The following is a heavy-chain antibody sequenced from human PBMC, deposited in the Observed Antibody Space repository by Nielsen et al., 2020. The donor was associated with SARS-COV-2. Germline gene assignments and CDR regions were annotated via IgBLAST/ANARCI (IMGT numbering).Heavy chain of an antibody. V-gene: IGHV3-30*02. J-gene: IGHJ4*02. Sequence: GESLQISCAASGFTFSSYGMHWVRQAPGKGLEWVAFIRFDGSNAYFVDSVKGRFTISRDNSKNTLYLQMNSLRPEDTAVYYCARRSSPGYFFDYWGQGTLVTVSS. CDR3: ARRSSPGYFFDY. CDR2: IRFDGSNA. D-gene: IGHD6-13*01. CDR1: GFTFSSYG.